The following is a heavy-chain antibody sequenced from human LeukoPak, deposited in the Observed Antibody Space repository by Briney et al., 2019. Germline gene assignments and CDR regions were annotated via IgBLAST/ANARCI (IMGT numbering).Heavy chain of an antibody. D-gene: IGHD5-24*01. CDR3: ARDGEMATITSHFDY. V-gene: IGHV3-9*01. CDR2: ISWNSGSI. J-gene: IGHJ4*02. CDR1: GFTFDDYA. Sequence: GRSLRLSCAASGFTFDDYAMHWVRQAPGKGLEWVSGISWNSGSIGYADSVKGRFTISRDNSKNTLYLQMNSLRAEDTAVYYCARDGEMATITSHFDYWGQGTLVTVSS.